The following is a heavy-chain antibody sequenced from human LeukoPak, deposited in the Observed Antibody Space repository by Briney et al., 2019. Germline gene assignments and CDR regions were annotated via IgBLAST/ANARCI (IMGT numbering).Heavy chain of an antibody. Sequence: SVKVSCKASAFTFTRSAVRWVRQARGQGLEWIGWIVVGSGDTDYAQKFQQRVTITRDMATNTAYMELSSLRSEDTAVYYCAAATTLGGGFDIWGQGTLVTVSS. D-gene: IGHD1-1*01. CDR2: IVVGSGDT. V-gene: IGHV1-58*01. CDR3: AAATTLGGGFDI. J-gene: IGHJ3*02. CDR1: AFTFTRSA.